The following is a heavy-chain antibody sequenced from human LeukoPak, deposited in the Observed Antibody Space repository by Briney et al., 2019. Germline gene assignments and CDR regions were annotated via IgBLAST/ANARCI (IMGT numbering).Heavy chain of an antibody. V-gene: IGHV1-69*13. Sequence: SVKVPCKASGGTFSSYAISWVRQAPGQGLEWMGGIIPIFGTANYAQKFQGRVTITADESTSTAYMELSSLRSEDTAVYYCARFDCSSTSCDGDWFDPWGQGTLVTVSS. CDR1: GGTFSSYA. D-gene: IGHD2-2*01. CDR3: ARFDCSSTSCDGDWFDP. J-gene: IGHJ5*02. CDR2: IIPIFGTA.